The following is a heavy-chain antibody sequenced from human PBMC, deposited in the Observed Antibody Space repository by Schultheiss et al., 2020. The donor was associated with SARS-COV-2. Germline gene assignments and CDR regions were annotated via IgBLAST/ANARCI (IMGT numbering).Heavy chain of an antibody. J-gene: IGHJ5*02. CDR2: ISYDGSNK. D-gene: IGHD3-16*01. V-gene: IGHV3-30-3*01. Sequence: GGSLRLSCAASGFTFSSFEMNWVRQAPGKGLEWVAVISYDGSNKYYADSVKGRFTISRDNSKNTLYLQMNSLRAEDTAVYYCARESHYVWFDPWGQGTLVTVSS. CDR1: GFTFSSFE. CDR3: ARESHYVWFDP.